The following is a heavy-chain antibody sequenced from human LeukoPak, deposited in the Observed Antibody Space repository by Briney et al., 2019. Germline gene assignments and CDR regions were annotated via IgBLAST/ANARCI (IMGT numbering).Heavy chain of an antibody. V-gene: IGHV3-11*01. CDR3: ARAGATDAFDI. CDR1: GFTFSDYY. Sequence: GGSLRLSCAASGFTFSDYYMSWLRQAPGKGLEWVSYISSSGTTIYYADSVKGRFTISRDNAKNSLYLQMNSLRAEDTAVYYCARAGATDAFDIWGQGTMVTVSS. J-gene: IGHJ3*02. CDR2: ISSSGTTI. D-gene: IGHD3-10*01.